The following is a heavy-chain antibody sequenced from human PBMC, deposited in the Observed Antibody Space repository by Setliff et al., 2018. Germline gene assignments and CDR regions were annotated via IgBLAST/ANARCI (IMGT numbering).Heavy chain of an antibody. CDR1: GYRFTSQW. CDR2: IYPADSDT. J-gene: IGHJ5*01. D-gene: IGHD5-18*01. CDR3: ARRGYGGYIYGSFDS. Sequence: GESLKISCKASGYRFTSQWIAWVRQTPGRGLEWMGIIYPADSDTTYSPSFQGQVTISVDKSLSTAYLQWSSLKASDSGKYYCARRGYGGYIYGSFDSWGQGTLVTVLL. V-gene: IGHV5-51*01.